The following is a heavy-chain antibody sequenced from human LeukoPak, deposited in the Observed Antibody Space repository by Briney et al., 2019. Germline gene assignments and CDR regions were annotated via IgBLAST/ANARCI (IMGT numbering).Heavy chain of an antibody. CDR2: VYYSGST. CDR3: ARDHSGSWYGS. Sequence: PSETLSLTCTVSGVSIRNYYWSWIRQPPGKGLEWIGYVYYSGSTNYNPSLRSRVSISLDTSKNQVSLNLTSVTAADTAAYYCARDHSGSWYGSWGQGILVTVSS. V-gene: IGHV4-59*01. D-gene: IGHD2-15*01. J-gene: IGHJ5*01. CDR1: GVSIRNYY.